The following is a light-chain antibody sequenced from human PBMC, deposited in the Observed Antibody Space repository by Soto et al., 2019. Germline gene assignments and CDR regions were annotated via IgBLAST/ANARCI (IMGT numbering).Light chain of an antibody. V-gene: IGLV1-51*01. CDR1: SSNIGNNY. Sequence: QSVLTQPPSVSAAPGQTVTISCSGSSSNIGNNYVSWYQQLPGTAPKLLIYDNNKRPSGFPDRFSGSKSGTSGTLDITGLQTGDEADYYCATWDYSLTGEVFGGGTKLTVL. CDR2: DNN. J-gene: IGLJ2*01. CDR3: ATWDYSLTGEV.